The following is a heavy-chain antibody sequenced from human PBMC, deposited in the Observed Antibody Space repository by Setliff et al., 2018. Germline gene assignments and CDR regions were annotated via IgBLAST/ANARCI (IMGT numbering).Heavy chain of an antibody. J-gene: IGHJ6*03. CDR2: IYYSGNT. CDR1: GGSIAGSTYY. CDR3: ARASGFLYMDV. Sequence: SETLSLTCNVSGGSIAGSTYYWGWIRQPPGKGLERIGRIYYSGNTYYNSSLRSRVTISVDTSKNQFSLNLTSVTAADTAVYYCARASGFLYMDVWGKGTTVTVSS. D-gene: IGHD3-3*01. V-gene: IGHV4-39*01.